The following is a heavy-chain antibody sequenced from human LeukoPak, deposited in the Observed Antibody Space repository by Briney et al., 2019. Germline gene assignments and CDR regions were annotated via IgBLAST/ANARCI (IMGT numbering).Heavy chain of an antibody. V-gene: IGHV3-7*01. CDR2: VKQDGSET. CDR1: GFTFSSNW. J-gene: IGHJ4*02. Sequence: GGSLRLSCAASGFTFSSNWMSWVRQAPGKGLEWVANVKQDGSETYYVDSVKGRFTISRDNAKNSLFLQMNSLRAEDTAVYYCARPCSGGSGGNFDYWGQGTLVTVSS. D-gene: IGHD2-15*01. CDR3: ARPCSGGSGGNFDY.